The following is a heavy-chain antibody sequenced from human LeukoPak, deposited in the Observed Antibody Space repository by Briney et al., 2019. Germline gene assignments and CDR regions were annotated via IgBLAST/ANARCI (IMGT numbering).Heavy chain of an antibody. J-gene: IGHJ4*02. CDR2: IYPGDSDT. Sequence: GESLKISCKGSGYTFSNYWIAWVRQMPGKGLEWMGIIYPGDSDTRYSPSFQDQVTISADKSISTAYLQWSSLKASDTAMYYCASQYYYGSGSYANYYFDYWGQGTLVTVSS. D-gene: IGHD3-10*01. CDR3: ASQYYYGSGSYANYYFDY. V-gene: IGHV5-51*01. CDR1: GYTFSNYW.